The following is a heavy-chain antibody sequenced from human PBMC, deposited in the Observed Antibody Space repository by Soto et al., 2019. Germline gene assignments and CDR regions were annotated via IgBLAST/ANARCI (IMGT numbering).Heavy chain of an antibody. D-gene: IGHD2-15*01. V-gene: IGHV1-69*13. CDR2: IVPIFGTA. CDR1: GYTFTSYD. J-gene: IGHJ6*02. Sequence: SVKVSCKASGYTFTSYDMHWVRQAPGQGLEWMGGIVPIFGTANYAQKFQGRVTITADESTSTAYIELSSLRSEDTAVYYCARAVQVAATFSDYSYYGMDVWGQGTTVTVSS. CDR3: ARAVQVAATFSDYSYYGMDV.